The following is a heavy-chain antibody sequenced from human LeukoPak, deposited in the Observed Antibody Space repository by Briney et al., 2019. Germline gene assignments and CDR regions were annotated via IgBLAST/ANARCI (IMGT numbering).Heavy chain of an antibody. V-gene: IGHV3-30*18. CDR3: AKSVRFGNMGVDY. D-gene: IGHD3-10*01. CDR1: GFTFSSYG. CDR2: ISYDGSNK. Sequence: GRSLRLSCAASGFTFSSYGMHWVRQAPGKGLEWVAVISYDGSNKYYADSVKGRFTISRDNSKNTLYLQMNSLRAEDTAVYYCAKSVRFGNMGVDYWGQGTLVTVSS. J-gene: IGHJ4*02.